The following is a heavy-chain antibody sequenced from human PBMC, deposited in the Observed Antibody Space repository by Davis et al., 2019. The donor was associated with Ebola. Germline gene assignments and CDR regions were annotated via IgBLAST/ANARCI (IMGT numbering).Heavy chain of an antibody. Sequence: PGGSLRLSCAASGFTFSSYGMHWVRQAPGKGLEWVAVIWYDGSNKYYADSVKGRFTISRDNAKNSLYLQMNSLRAEDTAVYYCARDPPRSSDYGDYYGGYFDLWGRGTLVTVSS. CDR1: GFTFSSYG. J-gene: IGHJ2*01. V-gene: IGHV3-33*01. CDR3: ARDPPRSSDYGDYYGGYFDL. D-gene: IGHD4-17*01. CDR2: IWYDGSNK.